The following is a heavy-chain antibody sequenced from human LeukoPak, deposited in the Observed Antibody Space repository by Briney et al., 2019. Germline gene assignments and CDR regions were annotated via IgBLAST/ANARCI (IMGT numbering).Heavy chain of an antibody. J-gene: IGHJ6*02. Sequence: ASVKVSCLASGYTFSSCGISWVRQAPGQRLEWIGWISAYNGNTHNAQKLQGRVTMTPDTSTSTAYMELRSLRSDDTEVYYCARTTAAAGTDYYGMDVWGQGNTVTASS. CDR1: GYTFSSCG. CDR3: ARTTAAAGTDYYGMDV. D-gene: IGHD6-13*01. CDR2: ISAYNGNT. V-gene: IGHV1-18*01.